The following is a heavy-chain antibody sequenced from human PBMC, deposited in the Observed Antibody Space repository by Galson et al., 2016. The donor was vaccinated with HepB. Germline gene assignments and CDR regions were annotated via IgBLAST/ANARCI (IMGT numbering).Heavy chain of an antibody. D-gene: IGHD3-10*01. CDR3: AKEDDSGSDWGGIDV. CDR1: GFPFTTYA. V-gene: IGHV3-30*18. J-gene: IGHJ6*02. CDR2: ISYGGTDE. Sequence: SLRLSCAASGFPFTTYAMHWLRQPPGKGLEWLAIISYGGTDEYYAASVRGRFTISRDNSQDTVYLQMSSLRPEDTAVYYCAKEDDSGSDWGGIDVWGQGTTVTVSS.